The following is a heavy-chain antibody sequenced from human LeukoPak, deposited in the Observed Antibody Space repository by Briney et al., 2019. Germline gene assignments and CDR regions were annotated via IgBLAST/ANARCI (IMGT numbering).Heavy chain of an antibody. CDR2: IIPIFGTA. Sequence: GASVKVSCKASGGTFSSYAISWVRQAPGQGLEWMGGIIPIFGTANYAQKFQGRVTITTDESTSTAYMELSSLRSEDTAVYYCAGKDFWSGYYTSQSSGPEYFQHWGQGTLVTVSS. V-gene: IGHV1-69*05. CDR1: GGTFSSYA. J-gene: IGHJ1*01. D-gene: IGHD3-3*01. CDR3: AGKDFWSGYYTSQSSGPEYFQH.